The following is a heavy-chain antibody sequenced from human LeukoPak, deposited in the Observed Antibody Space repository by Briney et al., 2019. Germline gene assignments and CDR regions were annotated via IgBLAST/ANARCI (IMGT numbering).Heavy chain of an antibody. D-gene: IGHD3-10*01. V-gene: IGHV4-61*08. CDR3: ARDTYYYGSEY. Sequence: SQTLSLTCTVSGGSISSGGYYWSWVRQPPGKGLEFIGHVHYSGTANYNPSLRSRVTISIDTSKKHFFLKLKSVTAADTAVYYCARDTYYYGSEYWGQGTLVTVSS. CDR1: GGSISSGGYY. CDR2: VHYSGTA. J-gene: IGHJ4*02.